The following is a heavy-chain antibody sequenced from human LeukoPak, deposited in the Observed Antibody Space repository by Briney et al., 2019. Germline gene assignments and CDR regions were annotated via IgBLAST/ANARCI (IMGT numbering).Heavy chain of an antibody. D-gene: IGHD3-22*01. CDR2: ISTSSSYI. CDR1: GFTFSSHS. Sequence: GGSLRLSCAASGFTFSSHSMTWVRQAPGKGLEWVSSISTSSSYIYYADSVKGRFTISRDNAKKSLYLQMNSLRAEDTAMYYCARDLYRIVVVPHYFDYWGHGTLVTVSS. V-gene: IGHV3-21*01. CDR3: ARDLYRIVVVPHYFDY. J-gene: IGHJ4*01.